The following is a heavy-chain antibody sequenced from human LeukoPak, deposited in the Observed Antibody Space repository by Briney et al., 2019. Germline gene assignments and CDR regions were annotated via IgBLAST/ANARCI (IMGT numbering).Heavy chain of an antibody. CDR2: ISAYNGNT. CDR3: ARMLGYCSSTSSCEWLRPEDY. J-gene: IGHJ4*02. D-gene: IGHD2-2*01. V-gene: IGHV1-18*01. CDR1: GYTFTSYG. Sequence: ASVKVSCKASGYTFTSYGISWVRQAPGQGLEWMGWISAYNGNTNYAQKLQGRVTMTTDTSTSTAYMELRSLRYDDTAVYYCARMLGYCSSTSSCEWLRPEDYWGQGTLVTVSS.